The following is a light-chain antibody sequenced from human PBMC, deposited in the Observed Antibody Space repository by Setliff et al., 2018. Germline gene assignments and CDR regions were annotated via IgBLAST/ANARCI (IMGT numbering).Light chain of an antibody. CDR1: SSDVGGYNY. V-gene: IGLV2-14*03. CDR3: SSYRDTNTVV. Sequence: QSVLTQPASVSGSPGQSITISCTGTSSDVGGYNYVSWYQQHPGKATKLIIYDVPNRPSGVSNRFSGSKSDKTASLTISGLQAEDEADYYCSSYRDTNTVVVGGGTKVTVL. J-gene: IGLJ2*01. CDR2: DVP.